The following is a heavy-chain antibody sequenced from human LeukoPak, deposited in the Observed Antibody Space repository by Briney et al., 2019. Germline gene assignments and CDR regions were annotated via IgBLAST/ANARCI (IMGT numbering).Heavy chain of an antibody. D-gene: IGHD1-1*01. CDR1: GFTFSTYS. CDR2: ISTSSSTI. J-gene: IGHJ4*02. CDR3: ATFGQSTN. V-gene: IGHV3-48*02. Sequence: GGSLRLSCAASGFTFSTYSMNWVRQAPGKGLEWVSYISTSSSTIYYADSVKGRFTISRDNAKNSLYLQMNSQRDEDTAVYYCATFGQSTNWGQGTLVTVSS.